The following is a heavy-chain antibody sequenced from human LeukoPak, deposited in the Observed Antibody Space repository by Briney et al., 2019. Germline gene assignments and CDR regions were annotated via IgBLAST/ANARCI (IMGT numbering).Heavy chain of an antibody. CDR2: ISAYNGNT. CDR1: GYTFTSYG. Sequence: ASVKVSCKASGYTFTSYGISWVRQAPGQGLEWMGWISAYNGNTNYAQKLQGRVTMTTDTSTSTAYMELRSLRSDDTAVYYCARKSGYRGYYYDSSGYEFDYRGQGTLVTVSS. V-gene: IGHV1-18*01. CDR3: ARKSGYRGYYYDSSGYEFDY. J-gene: IGHJ4*02. D-gene: IGHD3-22*01.